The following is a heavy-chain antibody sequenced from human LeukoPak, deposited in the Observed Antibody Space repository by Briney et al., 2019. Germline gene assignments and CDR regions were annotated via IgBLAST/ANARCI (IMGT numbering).Heavy chain of an antibody. J-gene: IGHJ3*02. D-gene: IGHD3-3*02. CDR3: ASDPFTISAYDAFNI. CDR1: GSTFSTYW. Sequence: PGGSLRLSCVASGSTFSTYWMSWVRQAPGKGLEWVANINQDGSDKYYVDSVKGRLTISRDNAKNSLYLQMNSLRVEDTAVYYCASDPFTISAYDAFNIWGQGTVVTVSS. CDR2: INQDGSDK. V-gene: IGHV3-7*01.